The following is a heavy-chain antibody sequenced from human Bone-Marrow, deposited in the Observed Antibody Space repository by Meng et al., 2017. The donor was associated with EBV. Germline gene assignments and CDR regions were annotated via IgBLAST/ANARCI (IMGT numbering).Heavy chain of an antibody. J-gene: IGHJ4*02. D-gene: IGHD2-21*01. Sequence: QLVESRGGLVKPGGSLRLSCAASGFTFRSYWMHWVRQAPGKGLVWISRTNEDGRTTSYADSVKGRFTISRDNTKNTLYLQMNSLRAEDTARYFCSRDLAGAYDDWGQGTLVTASS. CDR1: GFTFRSYW. V-gene: IGHV3-74*01. CDR3: SRDLAGAYDD. CDR2: TNEDGRTT.